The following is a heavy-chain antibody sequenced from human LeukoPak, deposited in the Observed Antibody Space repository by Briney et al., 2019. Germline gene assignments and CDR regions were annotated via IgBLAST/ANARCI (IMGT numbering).Heavy chain of an antibody. D-gene: IGHD2-15*01. CDR2: ISYDGSNK. V-gene: IGHV3-30*03. CDR1: GFTFSSYG. CDR3: ARDIYHKYCSGGSCYSEA. Sequence: GRSLRLSCAASGFTFSSYGMHWVRQAPGKGLEWVAVISYDGSNKYYADSVKGRFTISRDNSKNTLYLQMNSLRAEDTAVYYCARDIYHKYCSGGSCYSEAWGQGTLVTVSS. J-gene: IGHJ4*02.